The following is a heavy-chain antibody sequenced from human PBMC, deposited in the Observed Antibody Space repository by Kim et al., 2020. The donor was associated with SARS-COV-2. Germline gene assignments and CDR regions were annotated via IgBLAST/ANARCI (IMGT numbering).Heavy chain of an antibody. V-gene: IGHV3-30*03. CDR3: ASEGYYDSSGYSYYYYYMDV. CDR1: GFTFSSYG. CDR2: ISYDGSNK. Sequence: GGSLRLSCAASGFTFSSYGMHWVRQAPGKGLEWVAVISYDGSNKYYADSVKGRFTISRDNSKNTLYLQMNSLRAEDTAVYYCASEGYYDSSGYSYYYYYMDVWGKGTTVTVSS. D-gene: IGHD3-22*01. J-gene: IGHJ6*03.